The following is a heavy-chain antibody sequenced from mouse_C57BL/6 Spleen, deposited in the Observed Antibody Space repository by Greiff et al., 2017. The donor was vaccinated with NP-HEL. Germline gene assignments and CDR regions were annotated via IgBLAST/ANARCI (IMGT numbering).Heavy chain of an antibody. D-gene: IGHD1-1*01. V-gene: IGHV7-3*01. Sequence: EVQLQESGGGLVQPGGSLSLSCAASGFTFTDYYMSWVRQPPGKALEWLGFIRNKANGYTTEYSAYVKGRFTISRDNSQSILYLQMNALRAEDSATYCCARYGVVEGYFDVWGTGTTVTVSS. CDR1: GFTFTDYY. CDR2: IRNKANGYTT. J-gene: IGHJ1*03. CDR3: ARYGVVEGYFDV.